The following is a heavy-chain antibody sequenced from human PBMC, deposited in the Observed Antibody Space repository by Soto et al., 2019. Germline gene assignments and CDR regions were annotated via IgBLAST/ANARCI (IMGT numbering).Heavy chain of an antibody. CDR2: IYYSGST. D-gene: IGHD3-10*01. Sequence: SETLSLTCTVSGGSISSYYWSWIRQPPGKGLEWIGYIYYSGSTNYNPSLKSRVTISVDTSKNQFSLKLSSVTAADTAVYYCARRRFGEPHFDYWGQGTLVTVS. J-gene: IGHJ4*02. CDR1: GGSISSYY. V-gene: IGHV4-59*08. CDR3: ARRRFGEPHFDY.